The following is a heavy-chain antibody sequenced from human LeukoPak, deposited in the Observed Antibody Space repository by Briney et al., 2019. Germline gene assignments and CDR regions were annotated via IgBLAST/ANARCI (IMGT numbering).Heavy chain of an antibody. CDR3: ARTRSSTSYPYYYYYGMDV. V-gene: IGHV5-51*01. J-gene: IGHJ6*02. CDR2: IYPGVSDT. D-gene: IGHD2-2*01. Sequence: GESLKISCKGSGYSFTSYWIGWVRQMPGKGLEWMGIIYPGVSDTRYSPSFQGQVTISADKSISTAYLQWSSLKASDTAMYYCARTRSSTSYPYYYYYGMDVWGQGTTVTVSS. CDR1: GYSFTSYW.